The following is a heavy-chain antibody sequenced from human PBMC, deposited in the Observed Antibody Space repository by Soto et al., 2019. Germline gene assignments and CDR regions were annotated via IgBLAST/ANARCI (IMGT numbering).Heavy chain of an antibody. CDR2: IYYSGST. Sequence: SETLSLTCTVSGGSISSGGYYWSWIRQHPGKGLEWIGYIYYSGSTYYNPSLKSRVTISVDTSKSQFSLKLSSVTAADTAVYYCARDFTDSSGPTFGMGVWGQGTTVTVSS. CDR1: GGSISSGGYY. CDR3: ARDFTDSSGPTFGMGV. V-gene: IGHV4-31*03. D-gene: IGHD6-19*01. J-gene: IGHJ6*02.